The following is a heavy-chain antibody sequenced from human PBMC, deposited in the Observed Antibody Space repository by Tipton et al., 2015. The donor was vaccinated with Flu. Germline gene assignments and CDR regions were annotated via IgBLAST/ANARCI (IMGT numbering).Heavy chain of an antibody. Sequence: SLRLSCAASGFTFSSYDMHWVRQATGDGLQWVSGIYSAGDTYYFDSVKGRLTMSRDNAKNLLYLQMKSLRAGDTAVYFCARGPLPDSNWYNGMDVWGQGTTVTVSS. CDR3: ARGPLPDSNWYNGMDV. CDR1: GFTFSSYD. D-gene: IGHD6-13*01. CDR2: IYSAGDT. J-gene: IGHJ6*02. V-gene: IGHV3-13*01.